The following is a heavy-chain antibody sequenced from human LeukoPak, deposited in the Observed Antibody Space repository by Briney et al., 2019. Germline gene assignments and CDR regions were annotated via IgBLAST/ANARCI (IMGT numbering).Heavy chain of an antibody. J-gene: IGHJ4*02. CDR3: AKDRSYSSGYYGSFDY. D-gene: IGHD3-22*01. V-gene: IGHV3-43*02. CDR1: GFTFDDYA. Sequence: PGGSLRLSCAVSGFTFDDYALHWVRQAPGKGLEWVSLISGDGSSTYYADSVTGRLTIFRDNSKTSLYLQMNSLRTQDTALYYCAKDRSYSSGYYGSFDYWGQGTLVTVSS. CDR2: ISGDGSST.